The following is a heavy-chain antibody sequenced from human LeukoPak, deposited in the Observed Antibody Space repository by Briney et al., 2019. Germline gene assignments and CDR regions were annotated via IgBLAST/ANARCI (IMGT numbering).Heavy chain of an antibody. J-gene: IGHJ3*02. D-gene: IGHD3-3*01. CDR3: ARGVGDFWSGYQDAFDI. CDR1: GYSISSGYY. Sequence: PSETLSLTCTVSGYSISSGYYWGWIRQPPGMGLEWIGSIYHSGSTYYNPSLKSRVTISVDTSKNQFSLKLSSVTAADTAVYYCARGVGDFWSGYQDAFDIWGQGTMVTVSS. V-gene: IGHV4-38-2*02. CDR2: IYHSGST.